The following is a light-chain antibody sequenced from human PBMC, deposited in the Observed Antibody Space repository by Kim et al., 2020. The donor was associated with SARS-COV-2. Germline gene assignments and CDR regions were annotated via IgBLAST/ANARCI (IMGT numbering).Light chain of an antibody. CDR2: DVL. V-gene: IGLV2-14*03. J-gene: IGLJ2*01. CDR3: SSYTSSTTIL. Sequence: QSVLTQSASVSGSPGQSITLSCAGTGSDLVGFNYVSWYQQYPGKAPRLIIYDVLYRPSGVSNRFSGSKSGFTASLTISGLQAEDEAIYYCSSYTSSTTILFGGGTKVTVL. CDR1: GSDLVGFNY.